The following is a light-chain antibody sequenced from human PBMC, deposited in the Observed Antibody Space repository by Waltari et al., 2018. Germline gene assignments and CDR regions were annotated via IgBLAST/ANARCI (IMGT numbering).Light chain of an antibody. CDR2: DVT. Sequence: SALTQPRSVSGSPGQSVTISCTGTTSDVGGYNYVSWYQHHPGRAPKLMIFDVTQRPSGVPDRFSGSKSANTASLTISGLQAEDEADYYCCSFAGTYTWVLGGGTKVTVL. CDR1: TSDVGGYNY. J-gene: IGLJ3*02. V-gene: IGLV2-11*01. CDR3: CSFAGTYTWV.